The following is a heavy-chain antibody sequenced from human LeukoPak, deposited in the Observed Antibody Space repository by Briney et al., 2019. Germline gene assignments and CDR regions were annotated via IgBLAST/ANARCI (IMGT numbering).Heavy chain of an antibody. D-gene: IGHD4-17*01. V-gene: IGHV3-23*01. CDR2: IIDSGGST. CDR1: GFTFSNYA. J-gene: IGHJ4*02. Sequence: GGSLRLSCAASGFTFSNYAMNWVRQAPGKGLEWVSTIIDSGGSTYYADSVKGRFTISRDSSKNTLYLQMNSLRDEDTAVYYCAKDIYGDYGGLDYWGQGTLVTVSS. CDR3: AKDIYGDYGGLDY.